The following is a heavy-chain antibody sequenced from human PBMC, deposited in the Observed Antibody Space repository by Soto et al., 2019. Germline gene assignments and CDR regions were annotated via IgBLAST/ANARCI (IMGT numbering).Heavy chain of an antibody. J-gene: IGHJ4*02. V-gene: IGHV3-23*01. Sequence: GGSLRLSCAASGFTFRNYPMTWVRQAPGKGLDWVSTISGSGVDTYYPDSVKGRVTISRDNSKNTLYLQINSLRAEDTAVYYCAKGGLLPRANRWFWGQGTLVTVSS. CDR3: AKGGLLPRANRWF. D-gene: IGHD2-2*01. CDR2: ISGSGVDT. CDR1: GFTFRNYP.